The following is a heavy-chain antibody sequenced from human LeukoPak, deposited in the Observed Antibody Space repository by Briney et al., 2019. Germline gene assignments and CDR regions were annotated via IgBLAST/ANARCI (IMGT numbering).Heavy chain of an antibody. J-gene: IGHJ4*02. CDR1: GFTFSSYA. D-gene: IGHD3-10*01. CDR3: AKDWVTMVRGVKDFDY. CDR2: ISGRGGST. Sequence: GGPLRLSCTASGFTFSSYAMSWVRQSPGKGLEWVSPISGRGGSTYYADSEKARFPISRDNSKTTLSLQINNLRSEDPAVYYGAKDWVTMVRGVKDFDYWGQGTLVTVSS. V-gene: IGHV3-23*01.